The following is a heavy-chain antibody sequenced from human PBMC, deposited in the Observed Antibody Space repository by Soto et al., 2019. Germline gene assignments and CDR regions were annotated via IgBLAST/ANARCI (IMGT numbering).Heavy chain of an antibody. CDR2: IYNSGST. J-gene: IGHJ6*02. CDR1: GGSITSGGYF. D-gene: IGHD3-22*01. V-gene: IGHV4-31*03. CDR3: ARSVVVAYYYGMDV. Sequence: PSETLSLTCTVSGGSITSGGYFWTWIRQHPGEGLEWIGYIYNSGSTYYDPSLKSRVTISVDTSKNQFSLKLSSVTAADTAVYYCARSVVVAYYYGMDVWGQGTTVTVSS.